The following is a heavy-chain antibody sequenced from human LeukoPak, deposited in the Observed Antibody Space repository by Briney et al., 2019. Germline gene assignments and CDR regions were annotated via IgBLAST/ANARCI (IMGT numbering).Heavy chain of an antibody. D-gene: IGHD3-10*01. V-gene: IGHV4-59*01. CDR3: ARVEEGYGSGRRGNYYYYYMDV. CDR1: GVSISNYY. J-gene: IGHJ6*03. Sequence: SETLSLTCTVSGVSISNYYWSWIRQPPGKGLEWIGYIYYSGSTNYNPSLKSRVTISVDTSKNRFSLKLSSVTAADTAVYYCARVEEGYGSGRRGNYYYYYMDVWGKGTTVTISS. CDR2: IYYSGST.